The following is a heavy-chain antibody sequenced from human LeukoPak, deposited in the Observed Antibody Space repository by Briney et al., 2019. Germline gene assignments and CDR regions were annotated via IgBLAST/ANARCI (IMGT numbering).Heavy chain of an antibody. Sequence: SETLSLTCTVSGGSISSYYWSWIRQPPGKGLEWIGYIYYSGSTNYNSSLKSRVTISVDTSKNQFSLKLRSVTAADTAVYYCARSYGSGTYYFLDYWGQGTLVTVSS. J-gene: IGHJ4*02. V-gene: IGHV4-59*01. CDR2: IYYSGST. CDR1: GGSISSYY. CDR3: ARSYGSGTYYFLDY. D-gene: IGHD3-10*01.